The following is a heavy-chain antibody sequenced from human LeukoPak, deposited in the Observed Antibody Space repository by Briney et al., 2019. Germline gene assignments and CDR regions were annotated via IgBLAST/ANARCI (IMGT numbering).Heavy chain of an antibody. CDR2: INHSGSS. J-gene: IGHJ6*03. CDR3: ARGSGLRQYYYYYYPMDV. CDR1: GGSFSAYS. D-gene: IGHD5-12*01. V-gene: IGHV4-34*01. Sequence: PSETLSLTCAVYGGSFSAYSWNWIRQPPGQGLEWIGEINHSGSSNYNPSLTSRVTISIDTSKNQFSLNLNSVTAADTAVYYCARGSGLRQYYYYYYPMDVWGKGTTVTVSS.